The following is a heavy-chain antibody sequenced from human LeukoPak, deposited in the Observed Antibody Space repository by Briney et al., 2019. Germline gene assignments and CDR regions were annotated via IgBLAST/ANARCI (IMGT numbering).Heavy chain of an antibody. CDR3: ARDHCSSTSCYVNWFDP. CDR1: GFTFSSYA. Sequence: PGGSLRLSCAASGFTFSSYAMSWVRQAPGKGLEWVSAISGPGGNTYYADSVKGRFTISRDNAKNTLYLQMNSLRAEDTAVYYCARDHCSSTSCYVNWFDPWAREPWSPSPQ. CDR2: ISGPGGNT. D-gene: IGHD2-2*01. V-gene: IGHV3-23*01. J-gene: IGHJ5*02.